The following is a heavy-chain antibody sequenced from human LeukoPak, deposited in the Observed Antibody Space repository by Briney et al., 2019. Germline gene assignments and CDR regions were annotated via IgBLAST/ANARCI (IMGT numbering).Heavy chain of an antibody. Sequence: GESLKISCKGSGYSFTSYWIGWVRQMPGKGLEWMGIIYPGDSDTRYSPSFQGQVTISADKSISTAYLQWSSLKASDTAMYYCARHPKCTGGTCSADAFDIWGQGTMVTVSS. CDR2: IYPGDSDT. J-gene: IGHJ3*02. D-gene: IGHD2-8*02. CDR1: GYSFTSYW. CDR3: ARHPKCTGGTCSADAFDI. V-gene: IGHV5-51*01.